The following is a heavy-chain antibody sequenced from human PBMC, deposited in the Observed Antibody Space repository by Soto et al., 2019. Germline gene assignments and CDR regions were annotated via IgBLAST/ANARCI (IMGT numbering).Heavy chain of an antibody. Sequence: ASVKVSCKASGYTFTGYYMHWVRRAPGQGLEWMGWINPNSGGTNYAQKFQGRVTMTRDTSISTAYMELSRLRSDDTAVYYCARAGGDTAMAYYYYYGMDVWGQGTTVTVSS. CDR2: INPNSGGT. CDR1: GYTFTGYY. V-gene: IGHV1-2*02. D-gene: IGHD5-18*01. CDR3: ARAGGDTAMAYYYYYGMDV. J-gene: IGHJ6*02.